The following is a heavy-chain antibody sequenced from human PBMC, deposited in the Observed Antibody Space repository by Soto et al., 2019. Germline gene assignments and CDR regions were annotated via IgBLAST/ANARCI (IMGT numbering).Heavy chain of an antibody. CDR3: VRGNRGFDC. Sequence: PGGTMRLSCALSGFSFSDHYMDWPRQAPGKGLEGVGRSRNKAHSYSTEYSASVKGRFTISRDDSENSLRLHMNSLKTDDTAVYFCVRGNRGFDCWRQGTLVTASS. V-gene: IGHV3-72*01. CDR1: GFSFSDHY. D-gene: IGHD1-1*01. CDR2: SRNKAHSYST. J-gene: IGHJ4*02.